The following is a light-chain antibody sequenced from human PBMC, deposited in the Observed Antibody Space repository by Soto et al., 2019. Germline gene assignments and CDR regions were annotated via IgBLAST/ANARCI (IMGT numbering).Light chain of an antibody. Sequence: EIVLTQSPATLSLSPGERATLSCRASQSVSTYLAWYQQKPGQAPRLLIYDASKRATGIPARFSGSGSGTDFTLTITSLEPEDFGVYYCQQRSNWPPTWTFGQGTEVDIK. CDR2: DAS. V-gene: IGKV3-11*01. J-gene: IGKJ1*01. CDR3: QQRSNWPPTWT. CDR1: QSVSTY.